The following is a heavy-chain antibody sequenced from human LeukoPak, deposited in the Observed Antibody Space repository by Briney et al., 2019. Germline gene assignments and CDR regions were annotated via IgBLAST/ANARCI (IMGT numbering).Heavy chain of an antibody. D-gene: IGHD3-22*01. V-gene: IGHV1-2*02. CDR3: ARDERYDSSGYPFDY. CDR1: GYSFSGYY. J-gene: IGHJ4*02. Sequence: ASVKVSCKASGYSFSGYYMYWVREAPGQGLEWMGWINPNNGGTKYAQKFQDRVTMTRDTSISTAYMELSRLRSDDTAVYYCARDERYDSSGYPFDYWGQGTLVTVSS. CDR2: INPNNGGT.